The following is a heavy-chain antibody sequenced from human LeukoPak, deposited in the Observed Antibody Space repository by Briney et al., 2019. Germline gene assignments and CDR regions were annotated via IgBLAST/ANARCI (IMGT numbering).Heavy chain of an antibody. D-gene: IGHD1-7*01. V-gene: IGHV3-48*01. CDR1: GFTFSSYA. CDR3: AKVRVVFNWNYAYYFDY. Sequence: GGSLRLSCAASGFTFSSYAMSWVRQAPGKGLEWVSYISSSSSTIYYADSVKGRFTISRDNSKNTLYLQMNSLGPEDTAMYYCAKVRVVFNWNYAYYFDYWGQGTLVTVSS. CDR2: ISSSSSTI. J-gene: IGHJ4*02.